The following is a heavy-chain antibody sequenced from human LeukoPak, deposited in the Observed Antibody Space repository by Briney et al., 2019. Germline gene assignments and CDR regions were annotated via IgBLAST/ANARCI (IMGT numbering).Heavy chain of an antibody. V-gene: IGHV1-2*02. Sequence: GASVKVSCKASGYTFTAYYMHWVRQAPGQGLEWMGWMHPNSGGTHHEQKFQGRVTMTRDTSISTAYMEVSRLTSDDTAVYYCATSSGYSSSWGAFDIWGQGTMVTVSS. J-gene: IGHJ3*02. CDR1: GYTFTAYY. D-gene: IGHD6-13*01. CDR3: ATSSGYSSSWGAFDI. CDR2: MHPNSGGT.